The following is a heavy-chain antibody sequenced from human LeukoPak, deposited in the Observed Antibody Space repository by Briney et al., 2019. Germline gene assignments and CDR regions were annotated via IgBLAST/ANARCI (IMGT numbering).Heavy chain of an antibody. CDR1: GYTFTSYG. J-gene: IGHJ5*02. D-gene: IGHD2-2*01. CDR3: AREKIVVVPAAMVGWFDP. Sequence: AASVKVSCKASGYTFTSYGISWVRQAPGQGLEWMGWISAYNGNTNYAQKFQGRVTITADESTSTAYMELSSLRSEDTAVYYCAREKIVVVPAAMVGWFDPWGQGTLVTVSS. V-gene: IGHV1-18*01. CDR2: ISAYNGNT.